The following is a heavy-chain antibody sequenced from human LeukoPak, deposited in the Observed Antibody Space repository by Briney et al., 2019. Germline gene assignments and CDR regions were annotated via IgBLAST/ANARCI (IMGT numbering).Heavy chain of an antibody. CDR2: ITRGSSYM. Sequence: GSLRLSCVASGFTFDDYNMNWVRQAPGKGLEWVSAITRGSSYMNYADSLKGRFTISRDNAKNSMYLQMNSLTAEDTAVYFCARDAALLPGKYYYYMDVWGKGTTVIVSS. D-gene: IGHD1-14*01. V-gene: IGHV3-21*01. J-gene: IGHJ6*03. CDR1: GFTFDDYN. CDR3: ARDAALLPGKYYYYMDV.